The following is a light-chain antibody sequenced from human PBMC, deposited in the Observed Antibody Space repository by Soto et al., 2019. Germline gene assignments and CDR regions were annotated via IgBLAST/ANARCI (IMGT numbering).Light chain of an antibody. CDR2: GAS. CDR1: QSMGSN. Sequence: VLTQSPATISVSPGEIATLSCRASQSMGSNVAWYQQKPGQAPGLLIYGASTRAAVIPARFSGSGSGTEFTLTIPRLESEDFSVYYCQKFHNWPRKFGQGTKVDIK. CDR3: QKFHNWPRK. V-gene: IGKV3-15*01. J-gene: IGKJ1*01.